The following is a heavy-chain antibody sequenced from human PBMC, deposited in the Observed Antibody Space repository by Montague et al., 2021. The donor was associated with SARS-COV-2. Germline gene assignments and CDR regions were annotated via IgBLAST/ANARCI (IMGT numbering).Heavy chain of an antibody. J-gene: IGHJ6*02. CDR1: GFTFSSYW. Sequence: SLRLSCAASGFTFSSYWMHWVRQAPGKGLVWVSRINSDGSSTSYADSVKGRFTISRDNAKNTLYLQMNSLRAEDTAVYYCARDLHHLYDYIWGSYRPHYYYGMDVWGQGTTVTVSS. CDR2: INSDGSST. V-gene: IGHV3-74*01. D-gene: IGHD3-16*02. CDR3: ARDLHHLYDYIWGSYRPHYYYGMDV.